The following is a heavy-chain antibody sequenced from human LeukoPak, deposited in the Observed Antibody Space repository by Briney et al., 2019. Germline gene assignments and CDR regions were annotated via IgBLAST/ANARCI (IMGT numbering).Heavy chain of an antibody. J-gene: IGHJ4*02. CDR2: IWYDGSNK. V-gene: IGHV3-30*02. D-gene: IGHD6-13*01. Sequence: GGSLRLSCAASGFTFDDYGMHWVRQAPGKGLEWVAVIWYDGSNKYYADSVKGRFTISRDNSKNTLYLQMNSLRAEDTAVYYCAKDSVGGIAAANWGQGTLVTVSS. CDR3: AKDSVGGIAAAN. CDR1: GFTFDDYG.